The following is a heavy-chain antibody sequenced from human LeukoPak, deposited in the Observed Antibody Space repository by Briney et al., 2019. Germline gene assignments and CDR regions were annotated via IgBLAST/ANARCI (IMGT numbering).Heavy chain of an antibody. D-gene: IGHD1-26*01. V-gene: IGHV3-23*01. CDR3: AKGEVVGLYYFDY. Sequence: GGSLRLSCAASGFTFSSYAMGWVRQAPGKGLEWVSAISGSGGATYCADSVKGRFTISRDNSKNTLYLQMNSLRAEDTAVYYCAKGEVVGLYYFDYWGQGTLVTVSS. CDR1: GFTFSSYA. CDR2: ISGSGGAT. J-gene: IGHJ4*02.